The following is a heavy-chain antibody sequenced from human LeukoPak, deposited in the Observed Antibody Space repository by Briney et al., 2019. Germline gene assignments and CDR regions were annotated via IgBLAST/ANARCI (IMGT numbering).Heavy chain of an antibody. CDR2: INPNSGGT. V-gene: IGHV1-2*02. CDR1: GYTFTGYY. J-gene: IGHJ4*02. D-gene: IGHD3-22*01. CDR3: ARVQPHRIYYDNSDYPTRNDY. Sequence: ASVKVSCKASGYTFTGYYMHWVRQAPGQGLEWMGWINPNSGGTNYVQKFQGRVTMTTDTPTSTAYMELRSLRSDDTAVYYCARVQPHRIYYDNSDYPTRNDYWGQGTLVTVSS.